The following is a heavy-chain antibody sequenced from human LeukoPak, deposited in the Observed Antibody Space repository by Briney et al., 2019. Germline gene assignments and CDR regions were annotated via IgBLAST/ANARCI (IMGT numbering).Heavy chain of an antibody. Sequence: GGSLRLSCAASGFSVTRNYVSWVRQAPGKGLEWVAVMSHDGSIEKYAGSVKGRFTISRDNSKKTLFLQMNSLRSDDAAVYYCARAKIIQSITHMDVWGQGTTVTVS. V-gene: IGHV3-30*03. D-gene: IGHD5-18*01. CDR2: MSHDGSIE. CDR1: GFSVTRNY. CDR3: ARAKIIQSITHMDV. J-gene: IGHJ6*02.